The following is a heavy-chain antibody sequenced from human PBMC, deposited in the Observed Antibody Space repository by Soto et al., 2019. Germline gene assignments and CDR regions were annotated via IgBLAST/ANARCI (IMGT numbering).Heavy chain of an antibody. CDR2: IGTAGDT. D-gene: IGHD1-26*01. CDR3: ARSLKWELLWDAFDI. CDR1: GFTFSSYD. V-gene: IGHV3-13*01. Sequence: PGGSLRLSCAASGFTFSSYDMHWVRQATGKGLEWVSAIGTAGDTYYPGSVKGRFTISRENAKNSLYLQMNSLRAGDTAVYYCARSLKWELLWDAFDIWGQGTMVTVS. J-gene: IGHJ3*02.